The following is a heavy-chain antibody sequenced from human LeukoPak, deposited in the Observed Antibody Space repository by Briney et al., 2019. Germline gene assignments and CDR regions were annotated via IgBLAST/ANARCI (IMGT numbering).Heavy chain of an antibody. D-gene: IGHD6-13*01. J-gene: IGHJ6*02. CDR1: GFTFDDYP. V-gene: IGHV3-9*01. CDR2: ISWNSGSI. CDR3: ARAAGSNWHYGMHV. Sequence: GGSLRLSCAASGFTFDDYPMHWVRQAPGKGLEWVSGISWNSGSIGYADSVKGRFTISRDNAKNSLYLQMNSLRAEDTALYYCARAAGSNWHYGMHVWGQGTTVTVSS.